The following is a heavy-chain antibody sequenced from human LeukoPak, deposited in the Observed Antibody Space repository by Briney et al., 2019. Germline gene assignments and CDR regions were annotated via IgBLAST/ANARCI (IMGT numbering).Heavy chain of an antibody. CDR1: GFTFSSYA. J-gene: IGHJ4*02. CDR2: ISGSGGST. CDR3: AKGLKGYFYAPVY. D-gene: IGHD2/OR15-2a*01. Sequence: GGSLRLSCAASGFTFSSYAMSWVRQAPGKGLGWVSAISGSGGSTYYADSVKGRFTISRDNSKNTLYLQMNSLRAEDTAIYYCAKGLKGYFYAPVYWGQGTLVTVSS. V-gene: IGHV3-23*01.